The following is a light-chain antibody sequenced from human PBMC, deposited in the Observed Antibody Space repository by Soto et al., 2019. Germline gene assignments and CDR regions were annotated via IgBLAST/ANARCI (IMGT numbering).Light chain of an antibody. J-gene: IGKJ1*01. Sequence: DIQMTPSPSTLAGAVGDRFTITLLASQTISSWLAWYQQKPGKAPKLLIYKASTLKSGVPSRFSGSGSGTEFTLTISSLQPDDFATYYCQHYNSYSEAFGQGTKVDIK. CDR1: QTISSW. V-gene: IGKV1-5*03. CDR2: KAS. CDR3: QHYNSYSEA.